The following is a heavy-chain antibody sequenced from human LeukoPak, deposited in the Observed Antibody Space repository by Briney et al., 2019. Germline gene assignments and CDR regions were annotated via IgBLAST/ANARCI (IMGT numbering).Heavy chain of an antibody. CDR2: ISNSGTT. J-gene: IGHJ5*02. V-gene: IGHV4-59*01. D-gene: IGHD3-16*02. CDR3: ARGRWLSA. Sequence: SETLSLTCTVSGDPITTYYWTWMRQPPGKGLEWIGHISNSGTTNYNPSLDSRVTISADTSKNQFSLKLRSVTAADTAVYYCARGRWLSAWGQGTLVTVSS. CDR1: GDPITTYY.